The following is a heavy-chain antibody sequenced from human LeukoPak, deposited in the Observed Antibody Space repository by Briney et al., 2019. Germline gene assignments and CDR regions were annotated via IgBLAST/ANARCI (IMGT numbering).Heavy chain of an antibody. V-gene: IGHV3-48*03. D-gene: IGHD2/OR15-2a*01. Sequence: GGSLRLSCAASRFTFSSYEMNWVRQAPGKGLEWVSYISSSGSTRYYADSVKGGFTISRDNAKNSLYLQMNSLRAEDTAVYYCARGACNLVYWGQGTLVTVSS. CDR1: RFTFSSYE. CDR2: ISSSGSTR. J-gene: IGHJ4*02. CDR3: ARGACNLVY.